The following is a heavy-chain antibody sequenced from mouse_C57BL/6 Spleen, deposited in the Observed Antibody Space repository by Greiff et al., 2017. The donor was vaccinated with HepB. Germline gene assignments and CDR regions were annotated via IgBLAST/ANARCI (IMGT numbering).Heavy chain of an antibody. Sequence: VQLQQPGAELVKPGASVKLSCKASGYTFTSYWMHWVKQRPGQGLEWIGMIHPNSGSTNYNEKFKSKATLTVDKSSSTAYMQLSSLTSEDSAVYYCAGYYGSSYDFYAMDYWGQGTSVTVSS. V-gene: IGHV1-64*01. CDR3: AGYYGSSYDFYAMDY. CDR2: IHPNSGST. D-gene: IGHD1-1*01. J-gene: IGHJ4*01. CDR1: GYTFTSYW.